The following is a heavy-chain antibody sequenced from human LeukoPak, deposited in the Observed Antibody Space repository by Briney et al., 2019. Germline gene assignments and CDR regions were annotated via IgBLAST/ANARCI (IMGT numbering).Heavy chain of an antibody. Sequence: GGSLRLSCAASGFTFSSYRMHWVRLAPGKGQVWVSRINSDGSSTTYAGSVKGRFTVSRDNAKNSLYLQMNSLRAEDTAVYYCARDKFPDYYGSGDYFDYWGQGTLVTVSS. V-gene: IGHV3-74*01. CDR1: GFTFSSYR. J-gene: IGHJ4*02. D-gene: IGHD3-10*01. CDR3: ARDKFPDYYGSGDYFDY. CDR2: INSDGSST.